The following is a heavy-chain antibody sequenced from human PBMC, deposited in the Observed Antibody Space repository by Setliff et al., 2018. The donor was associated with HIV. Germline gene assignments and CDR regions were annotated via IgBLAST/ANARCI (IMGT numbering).Heavy chain of an antibody. Sequence: PSETLSLTCTVSGGSVSSYSWSWIRQPPGKGLEWIGYIYTSGSTNYNPSLKSRVTISVDTSKNQFSLKLSSVTAADTAVYYCARGGFTGVTTHFQHWGRGTLVTVSS. V-gene: IGHV4-4*08. CDR1: GGSVSSYS. J-gene: IGHJ1*01. CDR3: ARGGFTGVTTHFQH. D-gene: IGHD4-17*01. CDR2: IYTSGST.